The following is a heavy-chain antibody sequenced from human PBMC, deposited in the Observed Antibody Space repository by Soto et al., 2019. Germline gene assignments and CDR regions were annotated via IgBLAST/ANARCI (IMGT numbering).Heavy chain of an antibody. J-gene: IGHJ4*02. CDR3: ARRKITMVRGVLAPSDY. D-gene: IGHD3-10*01. CDR2: INPNSGGT. Sequence: ASVEVSCKASGYTFTGYYMHWVRQAPGQGLEWMGWINPNSGGTNYAQKFQGRVTMTRDTSISTAYMELSRLRSDDTAVYYCARRKITMVRGVLAPSDYWGQGTLVTVSS. CDR1: GYTFTGYY. V-gene: IGHV1-2*02.